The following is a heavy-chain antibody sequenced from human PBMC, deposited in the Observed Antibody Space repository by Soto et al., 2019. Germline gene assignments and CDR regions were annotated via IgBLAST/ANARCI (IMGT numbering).Heavy chain of an antibody. D-gene: IGHD6-6*01. J-gene: IGHJ5*02. CDR1: GGSISSYY. Sequence: KPSETLSLTCTVSGGSISSYYWSWIRQPPGKGLEWIGYIYYSGSTNYNPSLKSRVTISVDTSKNQFSLKLSSVTAADTAVYYCARGVGQLVDRWFDPWGQGTLVTVSS. V-gene: IGHV4-59*01. CDR2: IYYSGST. CDR3: ARGVGQLVDRWFDP.